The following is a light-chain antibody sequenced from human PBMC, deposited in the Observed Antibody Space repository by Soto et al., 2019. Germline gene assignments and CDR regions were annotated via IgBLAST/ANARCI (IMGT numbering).Light chain of an antibody. CDR1: QSVSSN. CDR3: QQSYSDPL. J-gene: IGKJ4*01. Sequence: EIVMTQSPATLSVSPGERATLSCRASQSVSSNLAWYQQKPGQAPRLLIYGASTRATGIPARFSGSGSGTDFTLTISGLQPEDFATYYCQQSYSDPLFGGGTKVDIK. CDR2: GAS. V-gene: IGKV3-15*01.